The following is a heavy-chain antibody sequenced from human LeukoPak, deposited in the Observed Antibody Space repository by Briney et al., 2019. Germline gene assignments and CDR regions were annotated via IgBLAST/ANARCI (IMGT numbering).Heavy chain of an antibody. Sequence: SQTLSLTCTVSGGSISSGGYYWSWIRQHPGKGLEWIGYIYYSGSTCYNPSLKSRVTISVDTSKNQFSLKLSSVTAADTAVYYCARDWSKDGDSWWFDPWGQGTLVTVSS. D-gene: IGHD2-8*02. J-gene: IGHJ5*02. V-gene: IGHV4-31*03. CDR3: ARDWSKDGDSWWFDP. CDR2: IYYSGST. CDR1: GGSISSGGYY.